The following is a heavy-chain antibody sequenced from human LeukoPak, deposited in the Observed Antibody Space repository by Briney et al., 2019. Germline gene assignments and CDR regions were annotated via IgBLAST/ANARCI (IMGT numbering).Heavy chain of an antibody. CDR2: ISGSGGST. D-gene: IGHD2-2*01. CDR1: GFTFSSYA. V-gene: IGHV3-23*01. Sequence: GGSLRLSCAASGFTFSSYAMSWVRQAPGKGLEWVSAISGSGGSTYYADSVKGRFTISRDNSKNTLYLQMNSLRAEDTAVYYCAKNPRSSSTSGYEYYYYGMDVWGQGTTVTVSS. CDR3: AKNPRSSSTSGYEYYYYGMDV. J-gene: IGHJ6*02.